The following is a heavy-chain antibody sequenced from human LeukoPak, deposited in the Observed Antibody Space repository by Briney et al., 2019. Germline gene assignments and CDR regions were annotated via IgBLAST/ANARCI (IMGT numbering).Heavy chain of an antibody. Sequence: GGSLRLSCAASGFTFSSYAMSWVRQAPGKGLEWVSAISGSGGSTYYADSVKGRFTISRDNSKNTLYLQMNSLRAEDTAVYYCTNGYYSSTSCPQPYYYYYGMDVWGQGTTVTVSS. V-gene: IGHV3-23*01. J-gene: IGHJ6*02. CDR3: TNGYYSSTSCPQPYYYYYGMDV. D-gene: IGHD2-2*01. CDR1: GFTFSSYA. CDR2: ISGSGGST.